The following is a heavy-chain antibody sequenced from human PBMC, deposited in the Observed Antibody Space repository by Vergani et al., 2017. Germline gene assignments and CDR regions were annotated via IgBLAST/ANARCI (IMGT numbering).Heavy chain of an antibody. CDR3: ARHDSGHYDSSYYGLDV. J-gene: IGHJ6*02. CDR2: IYYSGST. CDR1: GVSISSSSHF. V-gene: IGHV4-39*01. D-gene: IGHD3-16*01. Sequence: QLQLHKSGPGLVKPSETLSLTCTLSGVSISSSSHFWGWLRQTPGKGLEWIGSIYYSGSTYYNPSLKSRVSISVDTFKNQFSLKLSSVTAADSAVYYCARHDSGHYDSSYYGLDVWGQGTTVTVSS.